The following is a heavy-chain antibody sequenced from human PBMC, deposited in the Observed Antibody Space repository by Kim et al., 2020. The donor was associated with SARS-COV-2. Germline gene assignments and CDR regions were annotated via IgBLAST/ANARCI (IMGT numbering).Heavy chain of an antibody. Sequence: SETLSLTCAVYGGSFSGYYWSWIRQPPGKGLEWIGEINHSGSTNYNPSLKSRVTISVDTSKNQFSLKLSSVTAADTAVYYCASALGDYGDYGAFDIWGQGTMVTVSS. D-gene: IGHD4-17*01. J-gene: IGHJ3*02. CDR3: ASALGDYGDYGAFDI. CDR1: GGSFSGYY. V-gene: IGHV4-34*01. CDR2: INHSGST.